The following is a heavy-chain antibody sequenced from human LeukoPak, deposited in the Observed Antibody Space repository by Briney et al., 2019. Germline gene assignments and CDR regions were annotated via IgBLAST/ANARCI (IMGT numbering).Heavy chain of an antibody. J-gene: IGHJ4*02. Sequence: PGGSLRLSCAASGFTFSNYWMHWVRQAPGKGLEWVAVIWYDGSHQHYTDSVKGRFTVSRDNSKNTLFLQMDSLRAEDTAVYYCASEKFHTGSHTTPDYWGQGTLVTVSS. CDR1: GFTFSNYW. V-gene: IGHV3-33*08. CDR3: ASEKFHTGSHTTPDY. CDR2: IWYDGSHQ. D-gene: IGHD1-26*01.